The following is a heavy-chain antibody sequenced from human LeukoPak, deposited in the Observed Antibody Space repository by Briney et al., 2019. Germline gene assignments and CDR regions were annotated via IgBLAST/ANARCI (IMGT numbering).Heavy chain of an antibody. CDR1: GFTFSSYW. Sequence: PGGSLRLSCAASGFTFSSYWMSWVRQAPGKGLEWVANIKQDGSEKYYVDSVKGRFTISRDNAKNSLYLQMNSLRAEDTAVYYCARDQPAYCGGDCYGVFDYWGQGTLVTVSS. J-gene: IGHJ4*02. D-gene: IGHD2-21*02. V-gene: IGHV3-7*01. CDR2: IKQDGSEK. CDR3: ARDQPAYCGGDCYGVFDY.